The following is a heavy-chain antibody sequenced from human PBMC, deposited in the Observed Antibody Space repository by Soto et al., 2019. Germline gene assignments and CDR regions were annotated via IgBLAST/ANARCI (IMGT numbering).Heavy chain of an antibody. J-gene: IGHJ5*01. CDR2: INHSGRV. Sequence: QVQLQQWGAGLLKPSETLSLTCAVYGGSFSGHSWTWIRQSPGKGLEWIGDINHSGRVNYSPSLNSRVTISLDTSKNLFSLTLSAVPAADTAMYYCSTRAYDTNGYYRFDPWGQGTLVSVSS. V-gene: IGHV4-34*01. CDR3: STRAYDTNGYYRFDP. D-gene: IGHD3-22*01. CDR1: GGSFSGHS.